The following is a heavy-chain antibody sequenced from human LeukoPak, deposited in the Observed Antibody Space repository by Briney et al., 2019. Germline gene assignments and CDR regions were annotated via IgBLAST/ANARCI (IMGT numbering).Heavy chain of an antibody. CDR3: AGDPYYYDSSGYYGLLDY. Sequence: GGSLRLSCAASGFTFSSYWMHWVRQAPGKGLVWVSRINSDGSSTSYADSVKGRFTISRDNAKNTLYLQMNSLRAEDTAVYYCAGDPYYYDSSGYYGLLDYWGQGTLVTVSS. CDR2: INSDGSST. CDR1: GFTFSSYW. V-gene: IGHV3-74*01. D-gene: IGHD3-22*01. J-gene: IGHJ4*02.